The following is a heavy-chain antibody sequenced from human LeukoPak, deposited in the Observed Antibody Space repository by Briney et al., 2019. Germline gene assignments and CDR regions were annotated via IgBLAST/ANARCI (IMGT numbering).Heavy chain of an antibody. V-gene: IGHV4-34*01. D-gene: IGHD1-1*01. J-gene: IGHJ3*02. CDR2: INHSGSA. CDR1: GGSFSGYY. Sequence: SETLSLTCAVYGGSFSGYYWSWVRQPPGKGLEWIGEINHSGSASYNPSLKSRVTISVDTSKIQFSLKLSSVTATDTAVYYCARMRDNWNVCVFDIWGQGTMVTVSS. CDR3: ARMRDNWNVCVFDI.